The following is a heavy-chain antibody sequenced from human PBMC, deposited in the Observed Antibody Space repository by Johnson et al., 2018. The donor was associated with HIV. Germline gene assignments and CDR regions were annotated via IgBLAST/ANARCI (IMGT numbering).Heavy chain of an antibody. D-gene: IGHD3-22*01. CDR2: ISGSGGST. CDR3: ATFPTYYYDSSGPTGAFDI. J-gene: IGHJ3*02. V-gene: IGHV3-23*04. CDR1: GFTFSSYA. Sequence: VQLVESGGGLVQPGGSLRLSCAASGFTFSSYAMSWVRQAPGKGLEWVSAISGSGGSTYYADSVKCRFTISRDNSKNTLYLQMNSLRAEDTAVYYCATFPTYYYDSSGPTGAFDIWGQGTMVTVSS.